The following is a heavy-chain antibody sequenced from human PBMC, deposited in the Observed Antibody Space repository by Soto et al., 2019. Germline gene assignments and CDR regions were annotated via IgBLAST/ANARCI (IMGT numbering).Heavy chain of an antibody. V-gene: IGHV4-39*01. D-gene: IGHD6-6*01. J-gene: IGHJ6*02. CDR1: GGSISSSSYY. CDR3: ARRRTSYPAYGMDV. CDR2: IYYSGST. Sequence: PSETLSLTCTVSGGSISSSSYYWGCIRQPPGKGLEWIGSIYYSGSTYYNPSLKSRVTISVDTSKNQFSLKLSSVTAADTAVYYCARRRTSYPAYGMDVWGQGTTVTVSS.